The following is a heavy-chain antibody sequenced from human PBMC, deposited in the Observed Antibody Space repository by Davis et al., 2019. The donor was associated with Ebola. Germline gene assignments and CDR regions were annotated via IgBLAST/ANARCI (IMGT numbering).Heavy chain of an antibody. Sequence: GESLKISCAGSGFTFSSYGMHWVRQAPGKGLEWVSSISSSSSYIYYADSVKGRFTISRDNTKSTLYLQMNTLRAEDTAVYYCARGGPYDSFDYWGQGTLVTVSS. J-gene: IGHJ4*02. CDR1: GFTFSSYG. V-gene: IGHV3-21*01. D-gene: IGHD3-3*01. CDR2: ISSSSSYI. CDR3: ARGGPYDSFDY.